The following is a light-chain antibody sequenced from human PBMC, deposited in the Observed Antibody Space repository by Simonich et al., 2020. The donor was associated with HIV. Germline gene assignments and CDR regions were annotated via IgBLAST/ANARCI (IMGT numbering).Light chain of an antibody. J-gene: IGKJ5*01. CDR3: QQSYSTQIT. CDR2: AAS. CDR1: QSISSY. V-gene: IGKV1-39*01. Sequence: DIQMTQSPSSLSASVGDIVTITCRASQSISSYLNWYKQKPGKAPKLLIYAASSLQSGVPSRFSGSGSGTDFTLTISSLQPEDFATYYCQQSYSTQITFGQGTRLEMK.